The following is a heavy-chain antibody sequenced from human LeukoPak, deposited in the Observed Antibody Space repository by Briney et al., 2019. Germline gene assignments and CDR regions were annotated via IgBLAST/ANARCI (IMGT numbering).Heavy chain of an antibody. V-gene: IGHV3-33*06. Sequence: GGSLRLSCAASGFIFNSYGMHWVRQAPGKGLEWVALIWYDGSNKYYADSVKGRFTISRDNSKKTLYLQMNSLRAEDTAVYYCAKSLYDFWSGYSYYYGMDVWGQGTTVTVSS. J-gene: IGHJ6*02. CDR1: GFIFNSYG. CDR3: AKSLYDFWSGYSYYYGMDV. CDR2: IWYDGSNK. D-gene: IGHD3-3*01.